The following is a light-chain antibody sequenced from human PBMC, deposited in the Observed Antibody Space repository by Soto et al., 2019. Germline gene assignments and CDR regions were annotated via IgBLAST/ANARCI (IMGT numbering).Light chain of an antibody. CDR3: SSSTSSTTLDV. CDR1: SSDVGGYNY. CDR2: EVS. Sequence: QSALTQPASVSGSPGQSITISCTGTSSDVGGYNYVSWYQQHPGKAPKLMIYEVSNRPSGVSNRFSGSKSGNTASLTISGLXAEDEADYYCSSSTSSTTLDVFGTGTKVTVL. J-gene: IGLJ1*01. V-gene: IGLV2-14*01.